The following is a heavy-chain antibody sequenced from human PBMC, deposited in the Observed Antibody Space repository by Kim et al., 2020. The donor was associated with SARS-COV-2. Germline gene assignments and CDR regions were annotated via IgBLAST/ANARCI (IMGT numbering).Heavy chain of an antibody. CDR2: IYYSGST. CDR1: GGSISSYY. CDR3: SGRYPRPYCGGDCYPDAF. V-gene: IGHV4-59*01. D-gene: IGHD2-21*01. Sequence: SETLSLTCTVSGGSISSYYWSWIRQPPGKGLEWIGYIYYSGSTNYNPSLKSRVTISVDTSKNQSSLKLSSVTAADTAAYYCSGRYPRPYCGGDCYPDAF. J-gene: IGHJ3*01.